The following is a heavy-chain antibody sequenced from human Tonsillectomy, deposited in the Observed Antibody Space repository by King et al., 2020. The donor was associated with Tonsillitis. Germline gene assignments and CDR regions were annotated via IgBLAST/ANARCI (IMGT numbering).Heavy chain of an antibody. D-gene: IGHD3-16*02. V-gene: IGHV4-59*01. Sequence: QLQESGPGQVKPSETLSLTCTVSGGSISSFYWSWIRQPPGKGLEWIGYLYNSGSTNYNPSLKSRVTISVDTSKNQFSLKLSSVTAADTAVYYCARVPGLSYYYYAMDVWGQGTTVTVSS. CDR2: LYNSGST. CDR1: GGSISSFY. J-gene: IGHJ6*02. CDR3: ARVPGLSYYYYAMDV.